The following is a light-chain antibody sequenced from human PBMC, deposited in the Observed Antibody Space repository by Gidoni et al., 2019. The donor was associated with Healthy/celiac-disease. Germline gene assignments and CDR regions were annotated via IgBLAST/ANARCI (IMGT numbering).Light chain of an antibody. V-gene: IGKV1-33*01. CDR3: QQYDNAWT. CDR1: QDMSIY. CDR2: DAS. J-gene: IGKJ1*01. Sequence: DIQMTPSPSSLSASVGERVTITCQASQDMSIYLHWYEQKPGKAHNLLIYDASNLETGGPARFSGSGSGTDFTFTISSLQPEDIATYYCQQYDNAWTFGQGTKVEIK.